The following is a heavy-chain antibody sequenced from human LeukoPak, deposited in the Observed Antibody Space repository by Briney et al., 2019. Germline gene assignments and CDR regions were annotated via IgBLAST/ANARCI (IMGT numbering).Heavy chain of an antibody. CDR1: GFTFSSYS. V-gene: IGHV3-21*01. Sequence: PGGSLRLSCAASGFTFSSYSMNWVRQAPGKGLEWVSSISRSSSDIYYADSVKGRFTISRDNAKNSLYLQMNSLRAEDTAVYFCARGSGQLLWGGFDYWGQGTLVTVSS. CDR3: ARGSGQLLWGGFDY. D-gene: IGHD2-2*01. J-gene: IGHJ4*02. CDR2: ISRSSSDI.